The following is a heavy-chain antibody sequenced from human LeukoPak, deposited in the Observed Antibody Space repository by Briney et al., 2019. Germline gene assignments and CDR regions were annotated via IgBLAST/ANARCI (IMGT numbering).Heavy chain of an antibody. CDR3: AWTYCGGGSCYYYFDY. CDR1: GYTFTSYD. CDR2: MNPNSGNT. D-gene: IGHD2-15*01. Sequence: ASVKVSCKASGYTFTSYDINWVRQATGQGLEWMGWMNPNSGNTGYAQKFQGRVTMTRNTSISTAYMELSSLRSEDTAVYYCAWTYCGGGSCYYYFDYWGQGTLVTVSS. V-gene: IGHV1-8*01. J-gene: IGHJ4*02.